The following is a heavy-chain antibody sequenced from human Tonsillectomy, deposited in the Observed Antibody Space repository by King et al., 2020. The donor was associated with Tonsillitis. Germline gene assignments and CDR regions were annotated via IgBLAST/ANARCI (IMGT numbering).Heavy chain of an antibody. CDR3: ARDVGRKYNYYYYGLDV. CDR2: ISAYNGNT. CDR1: GYTFTSYG. J-gene: IGHJ6*02. V-gene: IGHV1-18*04. Sequence: VQLVESGADVKKPGASVKVSCKASGYTFTSYGISWVRQAPGQGLEWWGWISAYNGNTNYAQQLQDRVTMTKDTSTSTAYMELRSLRSDDTAVYYCARDVGRKYNYYYYGLDVWGQGTTVTVSS. D-gene: IGHD1-26*01.